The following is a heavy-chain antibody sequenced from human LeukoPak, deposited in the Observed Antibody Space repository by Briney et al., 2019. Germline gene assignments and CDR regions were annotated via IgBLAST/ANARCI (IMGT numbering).Heavy chain of an antibody. J-gene: IGHJ3*02. CDR3: ARRFPSYYDSSGYAPGDDAFDI. CDR2: IYYSGST. D-gene: IGHD3-22*01. CDR1: GGSISSGDYY. V-gene: IGHV4-30-4*02. Sequence: SETLSLTCTVSGGSISSGDYYWSWIRQPPGKGLEWIGYIYYSGSTYYNPSLKSRVTISVDTSKNQFSLKLSSVTAADTAVYYCARRFPSYYDSSGYAPGDDAFDIWGQGTMVTVSS.